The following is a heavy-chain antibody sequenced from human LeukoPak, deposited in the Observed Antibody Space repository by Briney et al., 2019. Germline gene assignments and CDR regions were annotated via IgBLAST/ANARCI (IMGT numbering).Heavy chain of an antibody. J-gene: IGHJ5*02. V-gene: IGHV1-69*04. CDR1: GGTFISYA. CDR3: ARPHGGCSSTSCPIDNWFDP. Sequence: SVKVSCKASGGTFISYAISWVRQAPGQGLEWMGRIIPIFGIANYAQKFQGRVTITADKSTSTAYMELSSLRSEDTAVYYCARPHGGCSSTSCPIDNWFDPWGQGPLVTVSS. D-gene: IGHD2-2*01. CDR2: IIPIFGIA.